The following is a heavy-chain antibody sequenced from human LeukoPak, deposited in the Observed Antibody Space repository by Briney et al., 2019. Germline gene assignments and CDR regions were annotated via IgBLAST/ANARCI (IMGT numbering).Heavy chain of an antibody. CDR2: IYYSGST. D-gene: IGHD6-19*01. CDR3: ARFQWLAYYFDY. J-gene: IGHJ4*02. V-gene: IGHV4-59*05. CDR1: GGSISSYY. Sequence: SETLSLTCTVPGGSISSYYWSSIRQPPGKGLEWIGRIYYSGSTYYNPSLKSRVTISVDTSKNQFSLKLSSATAADTAVYYCARFQWLAYYFDYWGQGTLVTVSS.